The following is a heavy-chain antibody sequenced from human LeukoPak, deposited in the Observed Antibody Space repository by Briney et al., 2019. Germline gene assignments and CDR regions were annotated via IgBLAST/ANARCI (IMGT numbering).Heavy chain of an antibody. Sequence: GGSLRLSCAASGFTFSTYSMNWVRQAPGKGLEWASYISSSGSSIYYADSVKGRFTISRDNAKNSLYLQMNSLRAEDTAVYYCARESREMATLIDYWGQGTLVTVSS. CDR1: GFTFSTYS. J-gene: IGHJ4*02. D-gene: IGHD5-24*01. V-gene: IGHV3-48*04. CDR3: ARESREMATLIDY. CDR2: ISSSGSSI.